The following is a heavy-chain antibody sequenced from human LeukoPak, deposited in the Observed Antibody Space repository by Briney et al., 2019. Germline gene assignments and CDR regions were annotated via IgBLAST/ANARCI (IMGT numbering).Heavy chain of an antibody. Sequence: GGSLRLSCAASGFTFSSYGMHWVRQAPGKGLEWVAVIWYDGSNKYYADSVKGRFTISRDNSKNTLYLQMNSLRAEDTAVYYCARDLPGQWLGQGYGMDVWGQGTTVTVS. CDR2: IWYDGSNK. CDR1: GFTFSSYG. D-gene: IGHD6-19*01. CDR3: ARDLPGQWLGQGYGMDV. J-gene: IGHJ6*02. V-gene: IGHV3-33*01.